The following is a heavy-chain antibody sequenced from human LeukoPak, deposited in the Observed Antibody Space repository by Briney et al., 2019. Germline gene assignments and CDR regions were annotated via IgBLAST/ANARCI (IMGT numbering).Heavy chain of an antibody. V-gene: IGHV3-49*04. D-gene: IGHD6-19*01. CDR3: TRASRIAVLSDY. CDR2: IRSKAYGGTT. Sequence: GGSLRLSCAASGFTVSSNYMSWVRQAPGKGLEWVGFIRSKAYGGTTEYAASVKGRFTISRDDSKSIAYLQMNSLKTEDTAVYYCTRASRIAVLSDYWGQGTLVTVSS. J-gene: IGHJ4*02. CDR1: GFTVSSNY.